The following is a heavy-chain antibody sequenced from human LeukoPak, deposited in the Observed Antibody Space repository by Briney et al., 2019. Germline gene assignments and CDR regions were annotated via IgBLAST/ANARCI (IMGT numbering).Heavy chain of an antibody. Sequence: ASVKVSCKASGYTFTGYYMHWVRQAPGQGREWMGWINPNSGGTNYAQKFQGRVTITRDTSISTAYMELSRLRSDDTAVYYCARDSLRAAGIDYWGQGTLVTVSS. CDR2: INPNSGGT. CDR3: ARDSLRAAGIDY. D-gene: IGHD6-13*01. J-gene: IGHJ4*02. V-gene: IGHV1-2*02. CDR1: GYTFTGYY.